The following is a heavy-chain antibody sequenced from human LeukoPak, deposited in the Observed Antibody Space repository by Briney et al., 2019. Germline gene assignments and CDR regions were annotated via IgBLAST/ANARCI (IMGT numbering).Heavy chain of an antibody. Sequence: GAVKVSCKVSGYTLTELSRHGGGQAPEKGVGGMGGFYPEDGETIYAQKFQGRVTMTQDTSTATAYMELSSLRSEDTAVYYCATRVGATDYFDYWGQGTLVTVSS. CDR3: ATRVGATDYFDY. J-gene: IGHJ4*02. V-gene: IGHV1-24*01. CDR1: GYTLTELS. CDR2: FYPEDGET. D-gene: IGHD1-26*01.